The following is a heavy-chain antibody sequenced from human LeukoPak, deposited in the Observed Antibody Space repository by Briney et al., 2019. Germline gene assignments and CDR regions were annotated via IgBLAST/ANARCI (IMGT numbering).Heavy chain of an antibody. D-gene: IGHD3-22*01. Sequence: GGSLRLSCAASGFTFSSYAISWVRQAPGKGLEWVSAISGSGGSTYYADSVKGRFTIFRDNSKNTLYRQMNSLRAEDTAVYYCAKAGIVVVITTFYFDYWGQGTLVTVSS. CDR2: ISGSGGST. J-gene: IGHJ4*02. CDR1: GFTFSSYA. CDR3: AKAGIVVVITTFYFDY. V-gene: IGHV3-23*01.